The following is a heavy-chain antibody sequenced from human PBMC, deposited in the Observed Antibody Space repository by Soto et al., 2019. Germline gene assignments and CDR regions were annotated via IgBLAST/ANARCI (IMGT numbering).Heavy chain of an antibody. CDR2: ISTYNGNT. Sequence: QVELVQSGPEVKKPGASVKVSCKASGYSFSNSGFSWMRQAPGQGLEWMGWISTYNGNTNYAQKFQGRLSMTRDTSTTTAFMEFTTLRSDDTAVYYCAREEYNIGRNWLNPWGQGILVTVTS. CDR3: AREEYNIGRNWLNP. D-gene: IGHD2-15*01. J-gene: IGHJ5*02. CDR1: GYSFSNSG. V-gene: IGHV1-18*01.